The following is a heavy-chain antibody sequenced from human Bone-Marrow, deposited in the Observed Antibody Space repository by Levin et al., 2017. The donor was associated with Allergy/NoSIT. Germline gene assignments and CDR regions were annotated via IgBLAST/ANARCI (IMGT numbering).Heavy chain of an antibody. CDR1: GFILSSYT. D-gene: IGHD5-18*01. J-gene: IGHJ4*02. CDR2: VSGNGVSI. V-gene: IGHV3-23*01. Sequence: LPGGSLRLSCAASGFILSSYTMSWVRQAPGKGLEWVSGVSGNGVSIYYADSVKGRFTISRDNPKNTLYLQMNGLRAEDTAVYYCAKDLRQGYSSGSYYFDYWGQGTLVTVSS. CDR3: AKDLRQGYSSGSYYFDY.